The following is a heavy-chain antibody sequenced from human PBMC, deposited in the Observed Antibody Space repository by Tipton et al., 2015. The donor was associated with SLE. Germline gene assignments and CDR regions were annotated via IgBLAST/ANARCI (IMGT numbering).Heavy chain of an antibody. CDR3: ARSDGGH. CDR1: GGSMNRHY. J-gene: IGHJ4*02. CDR2: IHSSGST. D-gene: IGHD3-16*01. Sequence: TLSLTCTVSGGSMNRHYWSWIRQPPGKGLEWIGYIHSSGSTNYNSSLESRVTISVDTSRNQFSLKLTSVTAADTAVYYCARSDGGHWGQGTLVTVSS. V-gene: IGHV4-59*11.